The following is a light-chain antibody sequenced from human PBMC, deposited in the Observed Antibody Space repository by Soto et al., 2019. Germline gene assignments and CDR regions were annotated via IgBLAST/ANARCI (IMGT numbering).Light chain of an antibody. CDR2: AAS. CDR1: QSIAYY. Sequence: DIQMIQSPSSLSASVGDRVSITCRASQSIAYYLNWFQQKPGKAPKLLIYAASSLQSGVPSRFSGRGSGTDFTLTISSLQPEDFATYYCQQSSNSPMYTFGQGTKL. J-gene: IGKJ2*01. CDR3: QQSSNSPMYT. V-gene: IGKV1-39*01.